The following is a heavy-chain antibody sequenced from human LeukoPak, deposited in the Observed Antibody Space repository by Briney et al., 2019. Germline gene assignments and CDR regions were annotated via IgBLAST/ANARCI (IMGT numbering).Heavy chain of an antibody. V-gene: IGHV3-23*01. CDR1: GFTFSSYA. CDR2: ISDTGNT. Sequence: GGSLRLSCAASGFTFSSYAMSWVRQAPGKGLEWVSAISDTGNTHHADSVKGRFTISRDSSKNTLFLQMNRLRPEDAAVYYCAKAPVTTCRGAFCYPFDYWGLGTLVTVSS. D-gene: IGHD2-15*01. CDR3: AKAPVTTCRGAFCYPFDY. J-gene: IGHJ4*02.